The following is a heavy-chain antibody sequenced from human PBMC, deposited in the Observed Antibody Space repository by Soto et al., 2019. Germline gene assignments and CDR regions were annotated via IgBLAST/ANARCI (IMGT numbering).Heavy chain of an antibody. Sequence: GASVKVSCKVSGYTLTELSMHWVRQAPGKGLEWMGGFDPEDGETIYAQKFQGRVTMTEDTSTDTAYMELSSLRSEDTAVYYCATKVSVDTAMDYYYYYYGMDVWGQGTTVTVSS. V-gene: IGHV1-24*01. CDR1: GYTLTELS. D-gene: IGHD5-18*01. CDR2: FDPEDGET. CDR3: ATKVSVDTAMDYYYYYYGMDV. J-gene: IGHJ6*02.